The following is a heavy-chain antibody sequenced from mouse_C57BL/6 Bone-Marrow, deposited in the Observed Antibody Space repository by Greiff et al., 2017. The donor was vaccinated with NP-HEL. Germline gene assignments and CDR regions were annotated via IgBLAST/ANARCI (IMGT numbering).Heavy chain of an antibody. Sequence: EVQLQESGPGLVKPSQSLSLTCSVTGYSITSGYYWNWIRQFPGNKLEWMGYISYDGSNNYNPSLKNRISITRDTSKNQFFLKLNSVTTEDTATYYCAREGAFITTVVYWYFEVWGTGTTVTVSS. CDR2: ISYDGSN. J-gene: IGHJ1*03. V-gene: IGHV3-6*01. D-gene: IGHD1-1*01. CDR3: AREGAFITTVVYWYFEV. CDR1: GYSITSGYY.